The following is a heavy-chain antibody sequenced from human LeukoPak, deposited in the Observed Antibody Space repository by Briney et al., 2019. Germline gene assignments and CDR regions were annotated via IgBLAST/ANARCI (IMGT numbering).Heavy chain of an antibody. J-gene: IGHJ4*02. CDR2: ISYDGSNK. Sequence: PGRSLRLSCAVSGFTFSSYGMHWVRQAPGKGLEWVAVISYDGSNKYYVDSVKGRFTISRDNSKNTLYLQMNSLRAEDTAVYYCAKKWELPEAFDYWGQGTLVTVSS. CDR3: AKKWELPEAFDY. D-gene: IGHD1-26*01. V-gene: IGHV3-30*18. CDR1: GFTFSSYG.